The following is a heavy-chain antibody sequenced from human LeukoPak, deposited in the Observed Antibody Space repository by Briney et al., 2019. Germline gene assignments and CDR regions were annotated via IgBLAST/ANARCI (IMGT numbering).Heavy chain of an antibody. D-gene: IGHD3-22*01. J-gene: IGHJ4*02. CDR1: GGSFSGYY. CDR2: INHSGST. CDR3: ATLSSGYTDAIDY. Sequence: PSETLSLTCAVYGGSFSGYYWSWIRQPPGKGLEWIGEINHSGSTNYNPSLKSRVTISADTSKNQFSLKLSSVTAADTAVYYCATLSSGYTDAIDYWGQGTLVTVSS. V-gene: IGHV4-34*01.